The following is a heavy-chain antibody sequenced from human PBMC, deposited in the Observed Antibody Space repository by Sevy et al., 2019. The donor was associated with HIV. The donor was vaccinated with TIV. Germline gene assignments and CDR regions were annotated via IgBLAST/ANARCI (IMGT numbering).Heavy chain of an antibody. CDR3: AKASSIAAGFDY. Sequence: GGSLRLSCAASGFTFKSYVMSWVRQAPGKGLEWVSGISGSGGSTYYADSVKGRFIIYRDNYKNTLYLEMNSLRAEDTAVYYCAKASSIAAGFDYWGQGTLVTVSS. V-gene: IGHV3-23*01. J-gene: IGHJ4*02. D-gene: IGHD6-6*01. CDR2: ISGSGGST. CDR1: GFTFKSYV.